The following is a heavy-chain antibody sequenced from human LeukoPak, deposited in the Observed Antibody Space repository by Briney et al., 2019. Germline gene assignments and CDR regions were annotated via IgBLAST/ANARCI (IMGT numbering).Heavy chain of an antibody. CDR2: ISSSGSTI. J-gene: IGHJ6*03. CDR1: GFTFSSYE. CDR3: ARALLSGSYFLGHYYYYMDV. Sequence: PGGSLRLSCAASGFTFSSYEMNWVRQAPGKGLEWVSYISSSGSTIYYADSVKGRFTISRDNAKNSLYLQMNSLRAEDTAVYYCARALLSGSYFLGHYYYYMDVWGKGTTVTISS. D-gene: IGHD1-26*01. V-gene: IGHV3-48*03.